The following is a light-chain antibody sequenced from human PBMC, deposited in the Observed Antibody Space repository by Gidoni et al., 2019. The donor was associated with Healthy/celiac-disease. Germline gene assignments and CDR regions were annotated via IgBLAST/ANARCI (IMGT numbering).Light chain of an antibody. CDR1: SPNIGSNY. Sequence: QSVLPQPPSPSGTPGQRVTISCSGSSPNIGSNYVYWYQQLPGTAPKLLIYRNNQRPSGVPDRFSGSKSGTSASLAISGLRSEDEADYYCAAWDDSLSGPVFGGGTKLTVL. V-gene: IGLV1-47*01. CDR3: AAWDDSLSGPV. CDR2: RNN. J-gene: IGLJ2*01.